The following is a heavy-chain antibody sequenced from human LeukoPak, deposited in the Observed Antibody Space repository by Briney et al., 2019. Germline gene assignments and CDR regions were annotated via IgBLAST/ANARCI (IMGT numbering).Heavy chain of an antibody. J-gene: IGHJ5*02. Sequence: PSETLSLTCSVSGGSLTTFYWSWIRQPPGKGLEWIGYIYNSGSTNYNPSLKSRVTISVDTSNNQVSLKVRSVTAADTAVYYCARSTRSWFDPWGQGTLVTVSS. CDR2: IYNSGST. D-gene: IGHD1-26*01. CDR3: ARSTRSWFDP. CDR1: GGSLTTFY. V-gene: IGHV4-59*01.